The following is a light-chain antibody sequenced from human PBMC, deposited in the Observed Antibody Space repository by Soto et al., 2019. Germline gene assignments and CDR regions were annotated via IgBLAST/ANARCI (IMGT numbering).Light chain of an antibody. J-gene: IGLJ2*01. V-gene: IGLV1-44*01. CDR2: NNN. CDR1: TSNIVRNP. Sequence: QPVLTQSPSASGAPGQRVTISCSGNTSNIVRNPVTWYQQLPGMAPKLLIDNNNQRPSGVSDRFSGSKSGTSASLAISGLQSEDEAHYYCAVWDDSLKGPVLGGGTKLTVL. CDR3: AVWDDSLKGPV.